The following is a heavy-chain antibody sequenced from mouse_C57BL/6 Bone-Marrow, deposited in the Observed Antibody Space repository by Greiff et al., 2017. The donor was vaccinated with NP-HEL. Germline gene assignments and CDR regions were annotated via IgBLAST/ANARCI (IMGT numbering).Heavy chain of an antibody. D-gene: IGHD1-1*01. CDR2: MRSKSNNYAT. J-gene: IGHJ3*01. CDR1: GFSFNTYA. V-gene: IGHV10-1*01. Sequence: EVHLVESGGGLVQPKGSLKLSCAASGFSFNTYAMNWVRQAPGKGLEWVARMRSKSNNYATYYADSVKDRFTISRDDSESILYLQWNNLKTEDTAMYYCYLYYYGSAGEFAYWGQGTLVTVSA. CDR3: YLYYYGSAGEFAY.